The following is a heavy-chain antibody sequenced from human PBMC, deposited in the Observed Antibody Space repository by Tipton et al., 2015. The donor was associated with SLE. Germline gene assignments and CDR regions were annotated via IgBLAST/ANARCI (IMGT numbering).Heavy chain of an antibody. Sequence: TLSLTCTVSGGSISSSSYYWGWIRQPPGKGLEWIGSIYYSASTYYNPSLKSRVTISVDTSKNQFSLKLSSVTAADTAVYYCARDNPRGDAFDIWGQGTMVTVSS. CDR2: IYYSAST. CDR3: ARDNPRGDAFDI. D-gene: IGHD1-14*01. V-gene: IGHV4-39*07. J-gene: IGHJ3*02. CDR1: GGSISSSSYY.